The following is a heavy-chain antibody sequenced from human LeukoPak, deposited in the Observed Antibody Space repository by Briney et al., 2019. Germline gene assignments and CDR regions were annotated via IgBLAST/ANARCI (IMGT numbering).Heavy chain of an antibody. D-gene: IGHD3-22*01. CDR1: GYTFTGYF. Sequence: ASLKVSCKASGYTFTGYFIHWVRQAPGQGLGWMGWINPNSAGTNYAQKSQGRVTMTRDTSISTAYMELSRLRSDDTAVYYCARDERYDSSGYPFDYWGQGTLVTVSS. CDR2: INPNSAGT. J-gene: IGHJ4*02. V-gene: IGHV1-2*02. CDR3: ARDERYDSSGYPFDY.